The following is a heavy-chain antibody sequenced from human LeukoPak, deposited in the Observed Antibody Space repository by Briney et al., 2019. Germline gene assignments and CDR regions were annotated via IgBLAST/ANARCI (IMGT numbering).Heavy chain of an antibody. Sequence: GASVKVSCKASGYTFTSYGISWVRQAPGQGLEWMGWISAYNGNTNYAQKLQGRVTMTTDTSTSTAYMELSSLRSDDTAVYYCARDSTYCSSTSCYTYNWFDPWGQGTLVTVSS. J-gene: IGHJ5*02. D-gene: IGHD2-2*02. CDR1: GYTFTSYG. V-gene: IGHV1-18*01. CDR2: ISAYNGNT. CDR3: ARDSTYCSSTSCYTYNWFDP.